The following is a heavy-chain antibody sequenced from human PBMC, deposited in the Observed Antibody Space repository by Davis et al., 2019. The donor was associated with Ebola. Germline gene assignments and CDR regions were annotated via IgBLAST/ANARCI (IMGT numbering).Heavy chain of an antibody. D-gene: IGHD3-10*01. J-gene: IGHJ4*02. CDR1: GGSFSGYY. V-gene: IGHV4-31*11. CDR3: ARAEGGFGELLFPYYFDY. Sequence: MPSETLSLTCAVYGGSFSGYYWSWIRQHPGKGLEWIGYIYYSGSTYYNPSLKSRVTISVDTSKNQFSLKLSSVTAADTAVYYCARAEGGFGELLFPYYFDYWGQGTLVTVSS. CDR2: IYYSGST.